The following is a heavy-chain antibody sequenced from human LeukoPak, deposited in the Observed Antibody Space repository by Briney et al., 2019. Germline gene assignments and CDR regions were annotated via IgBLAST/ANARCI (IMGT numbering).Heavy chain of an antibody. CDR1: GFTFSDCY. V-gene: IGHV3-11*01. CDR2: ISSSGTTI. CDR3: ARGDCISTSCSSGHFAY. D-gene: IGHD2-2*01. J-gene: IGHJ4*02. Sequence: GGSLRLSCAASGFTFSDCYMTWIRQAPGKGLEWVSYISSSGTTIYYADSVKGRFTISRDNAKNSLYLQMNSLRAEDTAVYYCARGDCISTSCSSGHFAYWGQGTLVTVSS.